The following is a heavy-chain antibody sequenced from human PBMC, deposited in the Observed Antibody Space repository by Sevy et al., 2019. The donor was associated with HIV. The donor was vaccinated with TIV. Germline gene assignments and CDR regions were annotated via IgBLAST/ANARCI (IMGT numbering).Heavy chain of an antibody. J-gene: IGHJ4*02. Sequence: GGSLRLACSAFGFTFQTFGMHWVRRAPGKGPEWLAVISYDGSSQNYADSVKGRFTISRDNSKNLLFLQMNSLIPKDTAVYFCTKESLRGTYIRGDFDHWVQGTLVTVSS. CDR1: GFTFQTFG. D-gene: IGHD3-10*02. V-gene: IGHV3-30*18. CDR2: ISYDGSSQ. CDR3: TKESLRGTYIRGDFDH.